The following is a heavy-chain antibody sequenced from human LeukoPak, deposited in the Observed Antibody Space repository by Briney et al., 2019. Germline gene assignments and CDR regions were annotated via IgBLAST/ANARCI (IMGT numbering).Heavy chain of an antibody. J-gene: IGHJ4*02. CDR2: IYAGGSGSA. Sequence: GGSLRLSCAASGFNVISNDMSWVRQAPGKGLEWVSLIYAGGSGSAFYADSVKGRFTGSRDDSKNALDLQMNSLKPDDTAVYYCLSQGVGSPPRWGQGTLVTVSS. CDR3: LSQGVGSPPR. D-gene: IGHD1-26*01. CDR1: GFNVISND. V-gene: IGHV3-53*05.